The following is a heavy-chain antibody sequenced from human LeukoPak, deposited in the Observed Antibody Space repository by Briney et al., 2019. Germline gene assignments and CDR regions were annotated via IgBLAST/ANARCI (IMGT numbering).Heavy chain of an antibody. CDR2: IYTSGST. V-gene: IGHV4-4*09. D-gene: IGHD6-6*01. CDR1: GGSISSYY. J-gene: IGHJ3*02. CDR3: ARRQYSSWWFDI. Sequence: PSETLSLTCTVSGGSISSYYSSWIRQPPGKGLEWIGYIYTSGSTNYNPSLKSRVTISVDTSKNQFSLKLSSVTAADTAVYYCARRQYSSWWFDIWGQGTMVTVSS.